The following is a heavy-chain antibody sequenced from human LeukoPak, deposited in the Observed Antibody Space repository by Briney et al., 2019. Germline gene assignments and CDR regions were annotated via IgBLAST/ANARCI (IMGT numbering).Heavy chain of an antibody. CDR3: AKDILFRVTTGDRIDY. V-gene: IGHV3-23*01. CDR2: ISGSGGST. CDR1: GFTFSSYS. Sequence: GGSLRLSCAASGFTFSSYSMNWVRQAPGKGLEWVSAISGSGGSTYYADSVKGRFTISRDNSKNTLYLQMNSLRAEDTAVYYCAKDILFRVTTGDRIDYWGQGTLVTVSS. D-gene: IGHD4-17*01. J-gene: IGHJ4*02.